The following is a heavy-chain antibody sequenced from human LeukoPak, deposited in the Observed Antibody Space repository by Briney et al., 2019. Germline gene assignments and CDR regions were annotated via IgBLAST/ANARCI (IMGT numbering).Heavy chain of an antibody. CDR2: ISGDGGST. Sequence: PGGSLGLSCAASGFTFDDYAMHWVRQAPGKGLEWVSLISGDGGSTYYADSVKGRFTISRDNSKNSLYLQMNSLRTEDTALYYCAKSRDDYVWGSPGGYWGQGTLVTVSS. V-gene: IGHV3-43*02. D-gene: IGHD3-16*01. CDR1: GFTFDDYA. J-gene: IGHJ4*02. CDR3: AKSRDDYVWGSPGGY.